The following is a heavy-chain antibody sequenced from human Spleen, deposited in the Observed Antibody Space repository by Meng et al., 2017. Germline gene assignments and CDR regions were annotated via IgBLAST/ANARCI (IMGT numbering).Heavy chain of an antibody. Sequence: ASVKVSCKASGYTFPDYYLHWVRRAPGQGLEWMGRINPKSGDTHYAQRFQGRVTMTGDTSISTAYMELSGLRSDDTAMYYCARDEDISAAGKLFGDYWGQGTLVTSPQ. CDR3: ARDEDISAAGKLFGDY. D-gene: IGHD6-13*01. CDR1: GYTFPDYY. J-gene: IGHJ4*02. CDR2: INPKSGDT. V-gene: IGHV1-2*06.